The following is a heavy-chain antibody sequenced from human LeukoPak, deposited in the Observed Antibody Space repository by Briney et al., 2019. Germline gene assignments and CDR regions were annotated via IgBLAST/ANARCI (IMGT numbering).Heavy chain of an antibody. J-gene: IGHJ3*02. Sequence: ASVKVSCKASGGTFSSYAISWVRQAPGQGLEWMGGIIPIFGTANYAQKFQGRVTITTDESTSTAYMELSSLRSEDTAVYYCARASSSSSGYYYRYDAFDIWGQGTMVTVSS. V-gene: IGHV1-69*05. CDR2: IIPIFGTA. CDR3: ARASSSSSGYYYRYDAFDI. D-gene: IGHD3-22*01. CDR1: GGTFSSYA.